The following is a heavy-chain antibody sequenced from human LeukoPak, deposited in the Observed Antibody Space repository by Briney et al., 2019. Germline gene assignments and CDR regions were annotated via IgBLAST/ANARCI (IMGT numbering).Heavy chain of an antibody. J-gene: IGHJ6*02. CDR2: ISAYNGNT. CDR1: GGTFSSYA. D-gene: IGHD1-26*01. V-gene: IGHV1-18*01. Sequence: GASVKVSCKASGGTFSSYAISWVRQAPGQGLEWMGWISAYNGNTNYAQKLQGRVTITADKSTSTAYMELSSLRSEDTAVYYCARGAFGGSGDYYYGMDVWGQGTTVTVSS. CDR3: ARGAFGGSGDYYYGMDV.